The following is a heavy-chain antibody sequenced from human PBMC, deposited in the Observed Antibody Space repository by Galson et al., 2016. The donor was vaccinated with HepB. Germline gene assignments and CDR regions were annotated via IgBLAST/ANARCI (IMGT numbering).Heavy chain of an antibody. V-gene: IGHV3-7*03. CDR3: AREDYGVDC. D-gene: IGHD3-16*01. CDR1: GFSFSGYW. CDR2: IKYHGSET. Sequence: SLRLSCAASGFSFSGYWMSWVRKAPGKGLEWVANIKYHGSETYYVDSVKGRFTISRDNARNSLFLQMNNLGAEDTAVYYCAREDYGVDCWGQGTLVTVSS. J-gene: IGHJ4*02.